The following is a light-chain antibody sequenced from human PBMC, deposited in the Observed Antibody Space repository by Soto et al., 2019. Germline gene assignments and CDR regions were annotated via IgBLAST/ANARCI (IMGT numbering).Light chain of an antibody. CDR3: QQYGISPYT. J-gene: IGKJ2*01. CDR1: QRVSSSY. V-gene: IGKV3-20*01. CDR2: GAS. Sequence: EIVLTQSPGTLSLSPGERATLSCRASQRVSSSYLAWYQQKPGQAPRLLIYGASSRPTGIPDRFSGSGSGTDFTLTISRLEPEDFAVYFCQQYGISPYTFGQGTQLEIK.